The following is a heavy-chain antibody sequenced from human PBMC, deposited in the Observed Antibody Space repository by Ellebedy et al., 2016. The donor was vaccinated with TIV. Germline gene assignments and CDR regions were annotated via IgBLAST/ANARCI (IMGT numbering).Heavy chain of an antibody. V-gene: IGHV3-23*01. CDR2: ISGDGSSA. CDR3: AKGTSSGFNYDRVGFEY. Sequence: GGSLRLSCAASGFTFGSFAMHWVRQAPGKGLEWLSVISGDGSSAYLADSVKGRFTLTRDNSKNTLYLQMNRLRTEDTAVYYCAKGTSSGFNYDRVGFEYWGQGTLVTVSS. D-gene: IGHD3-16*01. J-gene: IGHJ4*02. CDR1: GFTFGSFA.